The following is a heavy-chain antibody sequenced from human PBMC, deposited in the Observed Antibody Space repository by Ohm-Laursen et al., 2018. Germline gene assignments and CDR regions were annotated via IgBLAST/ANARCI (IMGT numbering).Heavy chain of an antibody. V-gene: IGHV3-23*01. Sequence: GSLRLSCSASGFTFSISGMTWVRQAPGKGLEWVSGISVSGSSADYADSVKGRFTISRDISKNTLCLQMNSLRGEDTAVYYCSRVSGYNTKEFDYWGQGTLVTVSS. D-gene: IGHD3-3*01. CDR1: GFTFSISG. CDR2: ISVSGSSA. CDR3: SRVSGYNTKEFDY. J-gene: IGHJ4*02.